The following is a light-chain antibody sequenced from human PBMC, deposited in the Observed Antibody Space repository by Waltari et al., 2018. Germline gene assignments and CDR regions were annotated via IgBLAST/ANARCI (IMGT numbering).Light chain of an antibody. Sequence: DIQMTQSPSSLSASVGDRVTITCRASQSISNWLAWYQQKPGKAPIPLIYKASILKSGVPSRFGGSGSGTQFTLTISSLQPGDFATYYCQQYNTYSSFGQGTKLEIK. CDR3: QQYNTYSS. V-gene: IGKV1-5*03. J-gene: IGKJ2*01. CDR2: KAS. CDR1: QSISNW.